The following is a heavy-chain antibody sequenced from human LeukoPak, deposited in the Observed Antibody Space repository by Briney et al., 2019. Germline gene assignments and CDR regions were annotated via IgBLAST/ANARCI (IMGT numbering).Heavy chain of an antibody. J-gene: IGHJ4*02. CDR2: ISGSGGST. Sequence: GGSLGLSCAASGFTFSSYAMSWVHQAPGKGLEWVSAISGSGGSTYYADSVKGRFTISRDNSKNTLYLQMNSLRAEDTAVYYCAWKNSGSFDYWGQGTLVTVSS. V-gene: IGHV3-23*01. CDR1: GFTFSSYA. D-gene: IGHD1-26*01. CDR3: AWKNSGSFDY.